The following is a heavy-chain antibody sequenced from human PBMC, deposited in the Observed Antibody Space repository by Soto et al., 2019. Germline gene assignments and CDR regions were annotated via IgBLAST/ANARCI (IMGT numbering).Heavy chain of an antibody. CDR2: IKSKTDGGTT. CDR1: GFTFSNAW. CDR3: TTDHDYKGLVDYYYGTDV. J-gene: IGHJ6*02. D-gene: IGHD4-4*01. V-gene: IGHV3-15*01. Sequence: EVQLVESGGGLVKPGGSLRLSCAASGFTFSNAWMSWVRQAPGKGLEWVGRIKSKTDGGTTDYAAPVKGRFTISRDDSKNTLYLQMNSLKTEDTAVYYCTTDHDYKGLVDYYYGTDVWGQGTTVTVSS.